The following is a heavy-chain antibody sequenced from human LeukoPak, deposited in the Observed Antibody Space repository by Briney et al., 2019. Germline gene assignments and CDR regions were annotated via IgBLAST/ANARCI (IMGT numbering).Heavy chain of an antibody. CDR1: GGSISGSY. Sequence: SETLSLTCTVSGGSISGSYWSWIRQPPGKGLEWIAYMYNSGSTNYNPSLESRVTISIDTSKNQFSLKLSSLTAADTAIYYCARGIESYGDYGYWGQGILVTVSS. CDR2: MYNSGST. V-gene: IGHV4-59*01. D-gene: IGHD4-17*01. CDR3: ARGIESYGDYGY. J-gene: IGHJ4*02.